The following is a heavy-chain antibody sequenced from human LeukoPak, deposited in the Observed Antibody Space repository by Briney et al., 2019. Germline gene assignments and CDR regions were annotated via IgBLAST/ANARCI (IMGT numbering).Heavy chain of an antibody. Sequence: SETLSLTCAVYGGSFSGYYWSWIRQPPGKGLEWIGEINHSGSTNYNPSLKSRVTISVDTSKNQFSLKLSSVTAADTAVYYCARLAGDYWGQGTLVTVSS. V-gene: IGHV4-34*01. CDR1: GGSFSGYY. J-gene: IGHJ4*02. CDR3: ARLAGDY. D-gene: IGHD3-10*01. CDR2: INHSGST.